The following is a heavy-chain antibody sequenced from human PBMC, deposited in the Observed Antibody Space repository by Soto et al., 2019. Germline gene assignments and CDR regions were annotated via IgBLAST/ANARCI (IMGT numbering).Heavy chain of an antibody. CDR1: GGTFSSYA. CDR3: AREWGMYSSSRHYGMDV. CDR2: IIPIFGTA. V-gene: IGHV1-69*01. Sequence: QVQLVQSGAEVKKPGSSVKVSCKASGGTFSSYAISWVRQAPGQGLEWMGGIIPIFGTANYAQKFQGRVTITADESTSKGYREVSRLRSEDTAGYYCAREWGMYSSSRHYGMDVWGQGTTVTVSS. D-gene: IGHD6-13*01. J-gene: IGHJ6*02.